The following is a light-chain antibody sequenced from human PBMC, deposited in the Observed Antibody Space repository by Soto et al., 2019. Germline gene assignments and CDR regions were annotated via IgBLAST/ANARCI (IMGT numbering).Light chain of an antibody. CDR2: EVT. V-gene: IGLV2-14*01. Sequence: QSALTQPASVSGSPGQSITISCTGTSSDVGGYNFVSWFQHHPGKAPKLMIYEVTSRPSGVSSRFSGSKSGNTASLTISGLQAEDEADYYCSSYTSSSTLVFGTGTKLTVL. CDR1: SSDVGGYNF. J-gene: IGLJ1*01. CDR3: SSYTSSSTLV.